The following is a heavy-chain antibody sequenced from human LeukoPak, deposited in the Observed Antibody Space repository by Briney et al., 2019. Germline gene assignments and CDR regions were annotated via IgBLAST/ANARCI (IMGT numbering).Heavy chain of an antibody. CDR1: GYMFTSYY. CDR3: ARDGDDFGDYVEYNYYGLDV. J-gene: IGHJ6*02. V-gene: IGHV1-46*01. Sequence: ASVKVSCKASGYMFTSYYMHWVRQAPGQGLEWMGMINPSGGGTNYAQKFQGRVTMTRDTSTSTVYMELSSLRSEDTAVYYCARDGDDFGDYVEYNYYGLDVWGQETTVTVSS. D-gene: IGHD4-17*01. CDR2: INPSGGGT.